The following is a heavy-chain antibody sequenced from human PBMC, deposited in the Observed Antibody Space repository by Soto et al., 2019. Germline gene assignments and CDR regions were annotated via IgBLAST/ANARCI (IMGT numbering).Heavy chain of an antibody. D-gene: IGHD3-3*02. CDR1: GYTFTSYG. V-gene: IGHV1-18*01. CDR3: ARIALIGGRFFDY. J-gene: IGHJ4*02. CDR2: ISAYNGNT. Sequence: QVHLVQSGADVKIPGASVKVSCKASGYTFTSYGITWVRQAPGQGLEWMGWISAYNGNTNYAQKLQCRVTLTTDTATGTAYMELRSLRSDDTALYYCARIALIGGRFFDYWGQGTVVTVSS.